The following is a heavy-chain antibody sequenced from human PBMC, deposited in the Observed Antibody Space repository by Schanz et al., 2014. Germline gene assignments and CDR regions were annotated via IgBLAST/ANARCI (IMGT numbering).Heavy chain of an antibody. CDR3: ARLDSSSWYPRY. D-gene: IGHD6-13*01. V-gene: IGHV3-48*04. CDR1: GFTFSSYN. J-gene: IGHJ4*02. CDR2: ISPNGVTI. Sequence: VQLVESGGGVVQPGGSLRLSCAASGFTFSSYNMNWVRQAPGKGLEWVAHISPNGVTIYYADSVKGRFTTSRDNGKKSMYLQMNSLRAEDTAVYYCARLDSSSWYPRYWGQGTLVTVSS.